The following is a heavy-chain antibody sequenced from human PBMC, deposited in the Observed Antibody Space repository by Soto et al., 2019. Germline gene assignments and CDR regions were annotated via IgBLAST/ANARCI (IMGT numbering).Heavy chain of an antibody. CDR2: IIPILGIA. J-gene: IGHJ3*02. CDR3: ARERSGCSDHDLLAI. CDR1: GGTFSSYT. Sequence: SVKVSCKASGGTFSSYTISWVRQAPGQGLEWMGRIIPILGIANYAQKFQGRVTITADKSTSTAYMELSSLRSEDTAVYYCARERSGCSDHDLLAIWAQGTIVPVSS. D-gene: IGHD6-19*01. V-gene: IGHV1-69*04.